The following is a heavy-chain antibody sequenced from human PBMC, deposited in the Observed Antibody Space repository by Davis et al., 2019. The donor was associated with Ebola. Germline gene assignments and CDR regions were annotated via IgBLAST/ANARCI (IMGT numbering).Heavy chain of an antibody. CDR2: INAGNGDT. D-gene: IGHD6-19*01. Sequence: ASVQDSCKASSYIFTTYAIHSMRQAPGQRLECLGWINAGNGDTKSSQKFQGRVTITRNTSASTAYMELTSLRSEDTAVFFCARGKTVAGTRGLSWFDPWGPGTLVTVSS. V-gene: IGHV1-3*01. J-gene: IGHJ5*02. CDR1: SYIFTTYA. CDR3: ARGKTVAGTRGLSWFDP.